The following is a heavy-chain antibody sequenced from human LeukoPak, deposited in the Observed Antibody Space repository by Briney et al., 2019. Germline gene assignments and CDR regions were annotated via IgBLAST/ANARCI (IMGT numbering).Heavy chain of an antibody. CDR2: ISASGSST. D-gene: IGHD3-10*01. J-gene: IGHJ4*02. Sequence: GGSLRLSCAASGFTFSSYAMSWVRQAPGKGLEWVSTISASGSSTYYADSVKGRFTLSRDNSKNTLYLQMNSLRAEDTAVYYCAKSHYYGSGSYDYWGQGTLVTVSS. CDR1: GFTFSSYA. CDR3: AKSHYYGSGSYDY. V-gene: IGHV3-23*01.